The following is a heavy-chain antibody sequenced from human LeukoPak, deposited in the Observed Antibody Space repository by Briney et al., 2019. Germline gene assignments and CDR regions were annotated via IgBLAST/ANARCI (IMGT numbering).Heavy chain of an antibody. V-gene: IGHV3-23*01. CDR1: GFTFSSYA. CDR3: AKEEGEWLWSRYYYYYGMDV. J-gene: IGHJ6*02. D-gene: IGHD5-12*01. CDR2: ISGSGGST. Sequence: GGSLRLSCAASGFTFSSYAMSWVRQAPGKGLEWVSAISGSGGSTYYADSVKGGFTISRDNSKNTLYLQMNSLRAEDTAVYYCAKEEGEWLWSRYYYYYGMDVWGQGTTVTVSS.